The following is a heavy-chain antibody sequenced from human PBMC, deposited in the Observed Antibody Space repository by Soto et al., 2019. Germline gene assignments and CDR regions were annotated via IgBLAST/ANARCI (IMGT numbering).Heavy chain of an antibody. V-gene: IGHV4-59*08. D-gene: IGHD6-13*01. J-gene: IGHJ6*03. CDR1: GDSIRGYY. CDR3: ACDSSSWYHSEVYYMDV. CDR2: IHSSGHV. Sequence: SETLSLTCTVSGDSIRGYYWSWIRQPTGKGLQWIGYIHSSGHVNFSPSLKSRLTVSIDASENQVSLKLNSVTAADTDVYYCACDSSSWYHSEVYYMDVWGKGTTVTVSS.